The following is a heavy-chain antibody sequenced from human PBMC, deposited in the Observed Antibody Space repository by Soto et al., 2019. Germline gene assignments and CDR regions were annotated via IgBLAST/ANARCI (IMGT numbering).Heavy chain of an antibody. CDR3: AREPGGYYGSGSYYYFDY. Sequence: GGSLRLSCAASGFTFSSYAMHWVRQAPGKGLEWVAVISYDGSNKYYADSVKGRFTIPRDNSKNTLYLQMNSLRAEDTAVYYCAREPGGYYGSGSYYYFDYWGQGTLVTVSS. J-gene: IGHJ4*02. V-gene: IGHV3-30-3*01. D-gene: IGHD3-10*01. CDR1: GFTFSSYA. CDR2: ISYDGSNK.